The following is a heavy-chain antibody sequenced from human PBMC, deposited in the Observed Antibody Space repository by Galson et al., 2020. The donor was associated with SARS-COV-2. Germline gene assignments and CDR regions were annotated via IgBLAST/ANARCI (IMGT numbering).Heavy chain of an antibody. J-gene: IGHJ2*01. CDR1: GGSISSGGYY. V-gene: IGHV4-31*03. Sequence: SETLSLTCTVSGGSISSGGYYWSWIRQHPGKGLEWIGYISYSGSTYYNPSLKSRVTILADTSKNQFSLKLSSVTAADTAVYYCARESSITMIVVLGRYFDLWGRGTLVTVSS. CDR2: ISYSGST. CDR3: ARESSITMIVVLGRYFDL. D-gene: IGHD3-22*01.